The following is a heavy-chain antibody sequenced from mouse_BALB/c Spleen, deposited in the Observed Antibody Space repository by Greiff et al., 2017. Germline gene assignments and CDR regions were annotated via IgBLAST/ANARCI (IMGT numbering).Heavy chain of an antibody. V-gene: IGHV6-6*02. CDR1: GFTFSNYW. J-gene: IGHJ3*01. CDR2: IRLKSNNYAT. Sequence: EVKVEESGGGLVQPGGSMKLSCVASGFTFSNYWMNWVRQSPEKGLEWVAEIRLKSNNYATHYAESVKGRFTISRDDSKSSVYLQMNNLRAEDTGIYYCTRPGYGNYSWFAYWGQGTLVTVSA. D-gene: IGHD2-1*01. CDR3: TRPGYGNYSWFAY.